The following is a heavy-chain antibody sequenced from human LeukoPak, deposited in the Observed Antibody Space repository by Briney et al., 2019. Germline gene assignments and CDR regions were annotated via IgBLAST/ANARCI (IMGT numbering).Heavy chain of an antibody. V-gene: IGHV4-59*12. CDR1: GGSISNYY. CDR3: ASRRMQYDY. J-gene: IGHJ4*02. CDR2: IYHSGST. Sequence: SETLSLTCAVSGGSISNYYWSWIRQPPGKGLEWIGEIYHSGSTNYNPSLRSRVTISVDKSKNQFSLKLSSVTAADTAVYYCASRRMQYDYWGQGTLVTVSS.